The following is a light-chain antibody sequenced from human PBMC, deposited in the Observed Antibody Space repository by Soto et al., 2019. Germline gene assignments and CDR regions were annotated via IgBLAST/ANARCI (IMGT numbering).Light chain of an antibody. CDR2: RND. J-gene: IGLJ3*02. CDR1: SSNIESNY. Sequence: QPVLTQPPSASGTPGQRVTISCSGSSSNIESNYVYWYQQLPRSAPKLLIYRNDQRPSVVPDRFSGSKSGTSASLAISGLRSEDEADYYCAAWDDSLSALVFGGGTKVTVL. CDR3: AAWDDSLSALV. V-gene: IGLV1-47*01.